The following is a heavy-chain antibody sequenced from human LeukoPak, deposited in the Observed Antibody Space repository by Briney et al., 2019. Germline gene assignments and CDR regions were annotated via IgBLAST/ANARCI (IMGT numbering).Heavy chain of an antibody. J-gene: IGHJ4*02. V-gene: IGHV3-30*02. CDR3: AKGPHYYGSGSFVDY. Sequence: GGSLRLSCAASGFTFSSYGMHWVRQAPGKGLGWVAFIRYDGSNKYYADSVKGRFTISRDNSKNTLYLQMNSLRAEDTAVYYCAKGPHYYGSGSFVDYWGQGTLVTVSS. CDR2: IRYDGSNK. CDR1: GFTFSSYG. D-gene: IGHD3-10*01.